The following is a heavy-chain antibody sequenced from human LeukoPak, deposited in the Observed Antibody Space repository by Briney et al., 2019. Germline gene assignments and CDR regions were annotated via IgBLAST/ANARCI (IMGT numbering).Heavy chain of an antibody. D-gene: IGHD6-19*01. J-gene: IGHJ4*02. CDR3: ARRPEQWLVKEGYFDY. Sequence: SETLSLTCTVSGGSISSSSYYWGRIRQPPGKGLEWIGSIYYSGSTYYNPSLKSRVTISVDTSKNQFSLKLSSVTAADTAVYYCARRPEQWLVKEGYFDYWGQGTLVTVSS. CDR1: GGSISSSSYY. V-gene: IGHV4-39*01. CDR2: IYYSGST.